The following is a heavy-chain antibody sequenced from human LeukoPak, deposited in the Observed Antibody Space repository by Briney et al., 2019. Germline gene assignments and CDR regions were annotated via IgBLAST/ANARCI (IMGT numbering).Heavy chain of an antibody. CDR2: IHYSGAT. Sequence: PSETLSPTCSVSGGSISDYYWSWIRQPPGKGLEWIGYIHYSGATNCNPALRSRVIMSVDTSRNQFSLNLYSVTAADTAMYYCARHSSGWHLDFWGQGTLVTVSS. CDR1: GGSISDYY. V-gene: IGHV4-59*01. CDR3: ARHSSGWHLDF. D-gene: IGHD6-19*01. J-gene: IGHJ4*02.